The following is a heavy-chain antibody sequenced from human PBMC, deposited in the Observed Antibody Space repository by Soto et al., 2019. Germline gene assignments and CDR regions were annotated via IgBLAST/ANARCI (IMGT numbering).Heavy chain of an antibody. V-gene: IGHV1-69*13. Sequence: ASVKVSCKASGGTFSSDSFSWVRQAPGQGLEWMGGIIPIFGTANYAQKFQGRVTITADESTSTAYMELSSLRSEDTAVYYCARGDYYDSSGYYADYWGQGTLVTVSS. D-gene: IGHD3-22*01. CDR2: IIPIFGTA. CDR3: ARGDYYDSSGYYADY. CDR1: GGTFSSDS. J-gene: IGHJ4*02.